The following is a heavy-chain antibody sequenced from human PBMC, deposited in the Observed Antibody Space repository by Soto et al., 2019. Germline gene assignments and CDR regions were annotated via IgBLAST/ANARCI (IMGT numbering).Heavy chain of an antibody. J-gene: IGHJ5*02. CDR2: ISSSSSYI. D-gene: IGHD6-6*01. CDR1: GFTFSSYS. Sequence: EVQLVESGGGLVKPGGSLRLSCAASGFTFSSYSMNWVRQAPGKGLEWVSSISSSSSYIYYADSVKGRFTISRDNAKNSLYLQMNSLRAEDTAVYYCARDSGSSGLNWFDPWGQGTLVTVSS. V-gene: IGHV3-21*01. CDR3: ARDSGSSGLNWFDP.